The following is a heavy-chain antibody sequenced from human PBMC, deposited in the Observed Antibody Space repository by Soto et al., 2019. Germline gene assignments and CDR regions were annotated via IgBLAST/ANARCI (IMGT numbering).Heavy chain of an antibody. J-gene: IGHJ6*02. CDR2: INPNSGGT. D-gene: IGHD3-22*01. Sequence: QVQLVQSGAEVKKPGASVKVSCKASGYTFTGYYMHWVRQAPGQGLEWMGWINPNSGGTNYAQKFQGWVTMTRDTSISTAYMELSRLRSDDTAVYYCARGPNYYDSSGYYYGMDVGGQGTTVTVSS. V-gene: IGHV1-2*04. CDR3: ARGPNYYDSSGYYYGMDV. CDR1: GYTFTGYY.